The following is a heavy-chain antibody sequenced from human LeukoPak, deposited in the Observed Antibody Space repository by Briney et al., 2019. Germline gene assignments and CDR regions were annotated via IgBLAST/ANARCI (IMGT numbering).Heavy chain of an antibody. J-gene: IGHJ3*02. V-gene: IGHV3-7*01. D-gene: IGHD2-2*01. CDR2: IKGDASKT. Sequence: GGSLRLSCAASGFTFSNFWMSWVRQAPGKGLEWVADIKGDASKTYYADSVKGRFTISRDNAKSSLFLQMNSLGVEDTAVYYCARDPRGYCSSTSCQGNAFDIWGQGTMVTVSS. CDR3: ARDPRGYCSSTSCQGNAFDI. CDR1: GFTFSNFW.